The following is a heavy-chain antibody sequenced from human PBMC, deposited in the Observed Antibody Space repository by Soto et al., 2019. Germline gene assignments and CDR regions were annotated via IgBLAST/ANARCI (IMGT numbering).Heavy chain of an antibody. V-gene: IGHV4-31*03. CDR3: ASLQVDTAMVTH. CDR1: GGSISSGGYY. D-gene: IGHD5-18*01. CDR2: IYYSGST. J-gene: IGHJ4*02. Sequence: PSETLSLTCTVSGGSISSGGYYWSWIRQHPGKGLEWIGYIYYSGSTYYNPSLKSRVTISVDTSKNQFSLKLSSVTAADTAVYYCASLQVDTAMVTHWGQGTLVTVSS.